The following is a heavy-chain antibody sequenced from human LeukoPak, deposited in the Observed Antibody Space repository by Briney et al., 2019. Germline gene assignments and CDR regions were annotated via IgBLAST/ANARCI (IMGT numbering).Heavy chain of an antibody. J-gene: IGHJ4*02. Sequence: SETLSLTCAVSGGSISSGGYSWSWIRQPPGKGLEWIGYIYHSGSTYYNPSLKSRVTISVDRSKNQFSLKLSSVTAADTAVYYCARGRGVGYCSSTSCYSLLYWGQGTLVTVSS. CDR3: ARGRGVGYCSSTSCYSLLY. D-gene: IGHD2-2*01. V-gene: IGHV4-30-2*01. CDR1: GGSISSGGYS. CDR2: IYHSGST.